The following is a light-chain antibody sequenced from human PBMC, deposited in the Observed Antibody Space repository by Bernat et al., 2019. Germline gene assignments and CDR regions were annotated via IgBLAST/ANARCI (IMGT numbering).Light chain of an antibody. CDR2: EVA. CDR3: SSYAGSNKLV. CDR1: SSDVGFYNY. J-gene: IGLJ3*02. Sequence: QSALTQPRSVSGSPGQSVTISCTGTSSDVGFYNYVSWYQQHPGKAPKLMIYEVAKRPSGVPDRFSGSKSGNTASLTVSGLQAEDEADYYCSSYAGSNKLVFGGGTKLTVL. V-gene: IGLV2-8*01.